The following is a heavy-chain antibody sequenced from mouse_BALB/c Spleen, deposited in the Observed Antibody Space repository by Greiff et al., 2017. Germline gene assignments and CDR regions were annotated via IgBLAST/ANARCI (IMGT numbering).Heavy chain of an antibody. D-gene: IGHD2-3*01. CDR1: GFTFSSYA. Sequence: EVKLMESGGGLVKPGGSLKLSCAASGFTFSSYAMSWVRQSPEKRLEWVAEISSGGSYTYYPATVTGRFTISRDNAKNTLYLEMSSLRSEDTAMYYCARSYDGYYFDYWGQGATLTVSS. J-gene: IGHJ2*01. CDR2: ISSGGSYT. V-gene: IGHV5-9-4*01. CDR3: ARSYDGYYFDY.